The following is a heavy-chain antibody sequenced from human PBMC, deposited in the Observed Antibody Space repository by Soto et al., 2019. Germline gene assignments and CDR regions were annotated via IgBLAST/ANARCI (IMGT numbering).Heavy chain of an antibody. D-gene: IGHD2-8*02. J-gene: IGHJ4*02. V-gene: IGHV4-59*01. CDR2: IYYSGIT. CDR1: GGSISSCY. Sequence: SENLSLTCTVSGGSISSCYWSWIRQPPGKGLEWIGYIYYSGITDYNPSLKSRVTISVDTSKSQFSLKLSSVTAADTAVYYCARGGGVYYFDYWGQGTLVTVS. CDR3: ARGGGVYYFDY.